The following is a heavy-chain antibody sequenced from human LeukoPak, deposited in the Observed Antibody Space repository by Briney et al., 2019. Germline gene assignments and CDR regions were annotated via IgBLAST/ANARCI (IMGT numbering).Heavy chain of an antibody. V-gene: IGHV3-53*01. CDR1: GFTFSSYS. CDR2: IYSGGST. Sequence: GGSLRLSCAASGFTFSSYSMNWVRQAPGKGLEWVSVIYSGGSTYYADSVKGRFTISRDNSKNTLYLQMNSLRAEDTAVYYCARESGGGWYFDYWGQGTLVAVSS. D-gene: IGHD6-19*01. J-gene: IGHJ4*02. CDR3: ARESGGGWYFDY.